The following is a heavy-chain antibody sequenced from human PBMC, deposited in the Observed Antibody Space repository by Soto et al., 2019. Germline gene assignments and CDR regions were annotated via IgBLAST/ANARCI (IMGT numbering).Heavy chain of an antibody. CDR3: ARDLFEAARRGEYAFDI. J-gene: IGHJ3*02. V-gene: IGHV3-7*03. CDR2: IKQDGSEK. Sequence: EVRLVESGGGLVQPGGSLRLSCAASAFTFRSYWMTWVRQAPGKGLEWVANIKQDGSEKYYVDSVKGRFTISRDNAKNSLYLQMNSLIAEDTAVYYCARDLFEAARRGEYAFDIWGQGTMVTVSS. D-gene: IGHD6-6*01. CDR1: AFTFRSYW.